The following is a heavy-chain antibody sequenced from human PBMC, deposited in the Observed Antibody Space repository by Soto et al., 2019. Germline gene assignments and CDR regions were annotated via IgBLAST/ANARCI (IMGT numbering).Heavy chain of an antibody. CDR1: GDSISSGDYY. CDR2: MYYSGST. J-gene: IGHJ5*02. D-gene: IGHD3-22*01. CDR3: ARYSSGYRRFDP. Sequence: QVQLQESGPGLVKPSQTLSLTCTVSGDSISSGDYYWSWLRQPTGKGREWIGYMYYSGSTYYNPYLKSRVTISVDTSKNQCALELSSVTAADTAVYDCARYSSGYRRFDPWGQGTLVTVAS. V-gene: IGHV4-30-4*01.